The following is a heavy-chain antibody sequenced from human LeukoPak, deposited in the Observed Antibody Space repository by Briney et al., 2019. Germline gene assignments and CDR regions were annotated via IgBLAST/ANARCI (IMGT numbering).Heavy chain of an antibody. Sequence: TGGSLRLSCAASGFTFSSYAMSWVRQAPGKGLEWVSAISGSGGSTYYADSVKGRFTISRDNSKNTLYLQMNSLRAEDTAVYYCAKLAERDILTGYYQFDYWGQGTLVTVSS. D-gene: IGHD3-9*01. J-gene: IGHJ4*02. CDR1: GFTFSSYA. V-gene: IGHV3-23*01. CDR3: AKLAERDILTGYYQFDY. CDR2: ISGSGGST.